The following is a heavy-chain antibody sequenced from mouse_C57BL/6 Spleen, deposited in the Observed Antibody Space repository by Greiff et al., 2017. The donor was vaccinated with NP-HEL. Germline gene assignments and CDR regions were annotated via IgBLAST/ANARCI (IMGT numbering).Heavy chain of an antibody. CDR1: GYSFTSYY. D-gene: IGHD1-1*01. J-gene: IGHJ2*01. V-gene: IGHV1-66*01. Sequence: QVQLQQSGPELVKPGASVKISCKASGYSFTSYYIHWVKQRPGQGLEWIGWIYPGSGNTKYNEKFKGKATLTADTSSSTAYMQLSSLTSEDSAVYYCARGLGVVAHFDYWGQGTTLTVSS. CDR2: IYPGSGNT. CDR3: ARGLGVVAHFDY.